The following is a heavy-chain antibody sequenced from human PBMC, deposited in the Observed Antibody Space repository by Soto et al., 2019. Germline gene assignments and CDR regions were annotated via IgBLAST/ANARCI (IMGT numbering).Heavy chain of an antibody. V-gene: IGHV3-33*01. J-gene: IGHJ4*02. CDR3: ARDYPPSGLRGIAVAGPSATRKPLGY. CDR1: GFTFSSYG. Sequence: QLGGSLRLSCAASGFTFSSYGMHWVRQAPGKGLEWVAVIWYDGSNKYYADSVKGRFTISRDNSKNTLYLQMNSLRAEDTAVYYCARDYPPSGLRGIAVAGPSATRKPLGYWGQGTLATVSS. D-gene: IGHD6-19*01. CDR2: IWYDGSNK.